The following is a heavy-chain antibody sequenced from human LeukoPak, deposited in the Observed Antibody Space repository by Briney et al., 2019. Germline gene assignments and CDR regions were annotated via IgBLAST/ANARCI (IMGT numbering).Heavy chain of an antibody. V-gene: IGHV3-21*01. Sequence: GGSLRLSCAASGFTFSSYSMNWVRQAPGKGLEWVSSISSSSSYIYYADSVKGRFTISRDNAKNSLYLQMNSLRAEDTAVYYCARDLAFGGSYLATDYWGQGTLVTVSS. CDR2: ISSSSSYI. CDR3: ARDLAFGGSYLATDY. J-gene: IGHJ4*02. D-gene: IGHD3-16*02. CDR1: GFTFSSYS.